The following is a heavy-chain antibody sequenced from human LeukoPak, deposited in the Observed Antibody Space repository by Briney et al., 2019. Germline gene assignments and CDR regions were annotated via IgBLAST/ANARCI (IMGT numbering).Heavy chain of an antibody. CDR1: GGTFSSYA. CDR2: IIPIFGTA. V-gene: IGHV1-69*13. Sequence: SVKVSCKASGGTFSSYAISWVRQAPGQGLEWMGGIIPIFGTANYAQKFQGRVTITADESTSTAYMELSSLRSEDTAVYDCARERGYCGGDCFDAFDIWGQGTMVTVSS. D-gene: IGHD2-21*02. CDR3: ARERGYCGGDCFDAFDI. J-gene: IGHJ3*02.